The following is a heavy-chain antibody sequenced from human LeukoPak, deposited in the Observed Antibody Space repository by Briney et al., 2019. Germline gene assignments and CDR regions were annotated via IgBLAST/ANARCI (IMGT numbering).Heavy chain of an antibody. D-gene: IGHD5-12*01. CDR3: AKDRGWLPPLPDYFDY. Sequence: PGGSLRLSCAASGFTFSRYGMHWVRQAPGKGLEWVAFIRYDGSNRYYADSVKGRFTISRDNSKNTLYLQMISLKAEDTAVYYCAKDRGWLPPLPDYFDYWGQGTLVTVSS. V-gene: IGHV3-30*02. CDR2: IRYDGSNR. CDR1: GFTFSRYG. J-gene: IGHJ4*02.